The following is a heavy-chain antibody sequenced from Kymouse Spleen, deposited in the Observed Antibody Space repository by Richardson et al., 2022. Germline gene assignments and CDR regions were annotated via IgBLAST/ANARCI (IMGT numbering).Heavy chain of an antibody. D-gene: IGHD6-19*01. CDR3: AKDMGQWLAHNWFDP. V-gene: IGHV3-9*01. CDR1: GFTFDDYA. Sequence: EVQLVESGGGLVQPGRSLRLSCAASGFTFDDYAMHWVRQAPGKGLEWVSGISWNSGSIGYADSVKGRFTISRDNAKNSLYLQMNSLRAEDTALYYCAKDMGQWLAHNWFDPWGQGTLVTVSS. J-gene: IGHJ5*02. CDR2: ISWNSGSI.